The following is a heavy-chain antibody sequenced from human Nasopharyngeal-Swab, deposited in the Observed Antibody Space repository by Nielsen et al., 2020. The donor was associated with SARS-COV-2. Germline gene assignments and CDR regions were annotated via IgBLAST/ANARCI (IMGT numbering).Heavy chain of an antibody. Sequence: SLNISCASSGFTFSSYSMNWVRQAPGKGLEWVSSISSSSSYIYYADSVKGRFTISRDNAKNSLYLQMNSLRAEDTAVYYCARSQGERRAGAFDIWGQGTMVTVSS. CDR1: GFTFSSYS. J-gene: IGHJ3*02. D-gene: IGHD1-1*01. V-gene: IGHV3-21*01. CDR3: ARSQGERRAGAFDI. CDR2: ISSSSSYI.